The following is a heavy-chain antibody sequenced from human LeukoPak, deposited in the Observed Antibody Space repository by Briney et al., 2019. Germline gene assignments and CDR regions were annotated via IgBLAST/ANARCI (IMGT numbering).Heavy chain of an antibody. CDR2: MWHDGSNK. V-gene: IGHV3-33*01. CDR1: GFNLSVYG. CDR3: ARAKGDLIDY. Sequence: GGSLRLSCTASGFNLSVYGMHWVRQAPGKGLEWVAVMWHDGSNKHYADSVKGRCTMSRDKSKNTLHLEMNSLRGEDTAVYYCARAKGDLIDYWGQGTMVIVSS. D-gene: IGHD2-21*02. J-gene: IGHJ4*02.